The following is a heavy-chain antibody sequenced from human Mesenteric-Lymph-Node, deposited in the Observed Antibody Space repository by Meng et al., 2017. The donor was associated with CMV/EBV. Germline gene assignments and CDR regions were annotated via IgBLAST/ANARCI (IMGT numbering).Heavy chain of an antibody. V-gene: IGHV3-21*04. CDR3: AKPYSGYDFTGY. J-gene: IGHJ4*02. Sequence: GGSLRLSCAASGFTFSSYSMNWVRQAPGKGLEWVSSISSSSSYIYYADSVKGRFTISRDNSKNTLYLQMNSLRAEDTAVYYCAKPYSGYDFTGYWGQGALVTVSS. CDR2: ISSSSSYI. D-gene: IGHD5-12*01. CDR1: GFTFSSYS.